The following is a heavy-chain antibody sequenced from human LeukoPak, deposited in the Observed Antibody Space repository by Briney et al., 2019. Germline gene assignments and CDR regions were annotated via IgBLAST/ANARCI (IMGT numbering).Heavy chain of an antibody. CDR3: AKDRAERWLQSENLEIDY. Sequence: GGSLRLSCAASGFTFSSYGMHWVRQAPGKGLEWVAVISYDGSNKYYADSVKGRFTISRDNSKNTLYLQMNSLRAEDTAVYYCAKDRAERWLQSENLEIDYWGQGTLVTVSS. V-gene: IGHV3-30*18. CDR1: GFTFSSYG. D-gene: IGHD5-24*01. CDR2: ISYDGSNK. J-gene: IGHJ4*02.